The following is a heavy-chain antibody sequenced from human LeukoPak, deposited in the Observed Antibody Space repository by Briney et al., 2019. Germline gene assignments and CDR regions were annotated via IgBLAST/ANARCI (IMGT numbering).Heavy chain of an antibody. CDR3: ARALYRLGRSWYIDY. Sequence: SETLSLTCTVSGGSISSYYWSWIRQPPGKGLEWIGYIYYSGSTNYNPSLKSRVTISVDTSKNQFSLKLSSVTAADTAVYYCARALYRLGRSWYIDYWGQGTLVTVSS. J-gene: IGHJ4*02. CDR1: GGSISSYY. V-gene: IGHV4-59*01. D-gene: IGHD6-13*01. CDR2: IYYSGST.